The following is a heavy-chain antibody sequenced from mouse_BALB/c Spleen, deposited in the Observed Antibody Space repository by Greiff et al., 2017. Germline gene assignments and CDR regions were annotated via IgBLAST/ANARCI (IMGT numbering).Heavy chain of an antibody. Sequence: DVQLQESGAELVKPGASVKLSCTASGFNIKDTYMHWVKQRPEQGLEWIGRIDPANGNTKYDPKFQGKATITADTSSNTAYLQLSSLTSEDTAVYYCARDYGSSYRFAYWGQGTLVTVSA. CDR1: GFNIKDTY. CDR3: ARDYGSSYRFAY. V-gene: IGHV14-3*02. CDR2: IDPANGNT. J-gene: IGHJ3*01. D-gene: IGHD1-1*01.